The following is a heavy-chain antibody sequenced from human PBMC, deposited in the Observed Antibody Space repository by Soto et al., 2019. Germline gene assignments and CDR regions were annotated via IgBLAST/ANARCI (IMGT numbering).Heavy chain of an antibody. V-gene: IGHV4-39*01. D-gene: IGHD4-17*01. CDR1: GGSISSSSYY. CDR3: ARPTDYGEYGYFDL. J-gene: IGHJ2*01. Sequence: PSETLSLTCTVSGGSISSSSYYWGWIRQPPGKGLEWIGSIYYSGSTYYNPSLKSRVTISVDTSKNQFSLKLSSVTAADTAVYYCARPTDYGEYGYFDLWGRGTLVTVYS. CDR2: IYYSGST.